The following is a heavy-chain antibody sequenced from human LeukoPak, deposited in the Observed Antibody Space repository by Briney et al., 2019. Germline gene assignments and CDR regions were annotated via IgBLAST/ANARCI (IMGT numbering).Heavy chain of an antibody. J-gene: IGHJ4*02. D-gene: IGHD1-7*01. CDR2: IKEDGSEK. Sequence: GGSLRLSCEASGVTFSNYWMSWVRQAPGKGLEWVANIKEDGSEKYHVDSVMGRFTISRYNAKNSLYLQMNSLRVEDTAVYYCARDKELGSQRGSSFDYWGQGTLLTVSS. V-gene: IGHV3-7*01. CDR1: GVTFSNYW. CDR3: ARDKELGSQRGSSFDY.